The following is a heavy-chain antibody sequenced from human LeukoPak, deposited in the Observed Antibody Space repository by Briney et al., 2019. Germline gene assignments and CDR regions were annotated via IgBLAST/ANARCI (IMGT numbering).Heavy chain of an antibody. CDR1: GFTFSSYA. V-gene: IGHV3-30-3*01. CDR3: ALRRYSSSPSAFDI. CDR2: MSYDGTNI. J-gene: IGHJ3*02. Sequence: GKSLRLSCAASGFTFSSYAMHWVRQAPGRRPEWVAVMSYDGTNIFYSDSVKGRFTISRDNSKNTLFLQMNSLRAEDTAVYYCALRRYSSSPSAFDIWGQGTMVTVSS. D-gene: IGHD6-13*01.